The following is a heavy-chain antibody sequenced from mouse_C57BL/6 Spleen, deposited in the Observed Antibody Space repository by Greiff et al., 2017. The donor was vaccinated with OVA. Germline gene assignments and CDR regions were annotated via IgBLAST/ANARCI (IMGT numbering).Heavy chain of an antibody. CDR3: ARPRIYYDYDESFAY. CDR1: GFTFSDYG. D-gene: IGHD2-4*01. V-gene: IGHV5-17*01. J-gene: IGHJ3*01. CDR2: ISSGSSTI. Sequence: EVNLVESGGGLVKPGGSLKLSCAASGFTFSDYGMHWVRQAPEKGLEWVAYISSGSSTIYYADTVKGRFTISRDNAKNTLFLQMTSLRSEDTAMYYCARPRIYYDYDESFAYWGQGTLVTVSA.